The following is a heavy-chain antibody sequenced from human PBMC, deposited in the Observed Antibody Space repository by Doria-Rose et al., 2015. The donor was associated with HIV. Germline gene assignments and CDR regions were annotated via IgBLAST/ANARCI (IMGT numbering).Heavy chain of an antibody. V-gene: IGHV4-4*09. J-gene: IGHJ6*03. Sequence: SISSYFWNWIRQPPGKGLEWIGYIYSSGSTHYNSSLKSRATISIDTSKNQFSLKLSSVTAAGTAVYYCARFRPSRGIYYSLDVWGKGTTVTVSS. CDR1: SISSYF. CDR3: ARFRPSRGIYYSLDV. CDR2: IYSSGST. D-gene: IGHD3-10*01.